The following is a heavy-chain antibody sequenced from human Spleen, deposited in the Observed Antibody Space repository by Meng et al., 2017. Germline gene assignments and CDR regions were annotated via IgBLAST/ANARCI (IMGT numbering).Heavy chain of an antibody. V-gene: IGHV1-3*01. D-gene: IGHD2-21*02. J-gene: IGHJ4*02. CDR3: ARTTVTGYFDY. Sequence: VRVVQWGVGVKKPGASWMVSSKASEYSFITYAIHWVRQAPGQRLEWMGWISAANVNKKYSQKFQGRVTITRDTSANTAYMELSSLRSEDTAFYYCARTTVTGYFDYWGQGTLVTVSS. CDR2: ISAANVNK. CDR1: EYSFITYA.